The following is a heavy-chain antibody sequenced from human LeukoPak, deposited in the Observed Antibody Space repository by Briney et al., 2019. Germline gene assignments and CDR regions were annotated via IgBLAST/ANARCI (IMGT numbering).Heavy chain of an antibody. CDR1: GFTLSSYT. Sequence: PGGSLRLSCAASGFTLSSYTMNWVRQAPGKGLEWVSSISSSSSYIYYADSVKGRFTISRDNAKNSLYLQMNSLRAEDTAVYYCARDVDSSSWSMYYYYGMDVWGQGTTVTVSS. CDR2: ISSSSSYI. V-gene: IGHV3-21*01. D-gene: IGHD6-13*01. CDR3: ARDVDSSSWSMYYYYGMDV. J-gene: IGHJ6*02.